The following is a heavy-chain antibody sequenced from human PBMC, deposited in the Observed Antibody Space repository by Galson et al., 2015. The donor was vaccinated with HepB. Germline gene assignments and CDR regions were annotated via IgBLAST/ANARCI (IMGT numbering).Heavy chain of an antibody. CDR3: ARAILSLRIAVAGPVYGMDV. D-gene: IGHD6-19*01. Sequence: SLRLSCAASGFTVSSNYMSWVRQAPGKGLEWVSVIDSGGSTYYADSVKGRFTIYRDKSKNTLYLQMNSLRAEDTAVYYCARAILSLRIAVAGPVYGMDVWGQGTTVTVSS. J-gene: IGHJ6*02. CDR1: GFTVSSNY. V-gene: IGHV3-66*01. CDR2: IDSGGST.